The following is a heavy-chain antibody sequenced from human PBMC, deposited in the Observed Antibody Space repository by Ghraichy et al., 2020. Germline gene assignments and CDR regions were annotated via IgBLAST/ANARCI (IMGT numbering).Heavy chain of an antibody. CDR1: GFTFSSYS. CDR3: ARERGSSSSGGVYYFDY. J-gene: IGHJ4*02. CDR2: ISSSISTI. D-gene: IGHD6-6*01. Sequence: GGSLRLSCAASGFTFSSYSMNWVRQAPGKGLEWVSYISSSISTIYYADSMKGRFTISRDNAKNSLYLQMNSLRAEDTAVYYCARERGSSSSGGVYYFDYWGQGTLVTVSS. V-gene: IGHV3-48*01.